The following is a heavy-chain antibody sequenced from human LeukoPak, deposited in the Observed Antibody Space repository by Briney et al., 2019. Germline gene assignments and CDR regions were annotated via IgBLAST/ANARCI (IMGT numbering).Heavy chain of an antibody. J-gene: IGHJ3*02. D-gene: IGHD5-24*01. CDR1: GFTFTNYN. CDR3: ARVRDGYNDAYDI. CDR2: INPSGGST. V-gene: IGHV1-46*01. Sequence: GASVKVSCKASGFTFTNYNMHWVRQAPGQGLEWMGIINPSGGSTNYAQNFQVRVTMTRDTSTSTVYMELSSLRSEDTAVYYCARVRDGYNDAYDIWGQGTMVTVPS.